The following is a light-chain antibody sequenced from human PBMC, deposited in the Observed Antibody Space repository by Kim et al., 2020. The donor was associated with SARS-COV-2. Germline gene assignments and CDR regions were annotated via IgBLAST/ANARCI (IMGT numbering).Light chain of an antibody. V-gene: IGLV7-46*01. Sequence: QAVVTQEPSLTVSPGGTVTLTCDSNTGAVTSGDYPYWFQQKPDQAPRTLISDTSNRHSWTPARFSGSLLGGKAALTLSGAQPEDEAEYYCLLSYNGARVFGGGTKVTVL. CDR2: DTS. CDR1: TGAVTSGDY. CDR3: LLSYNGARV. J-gene: IGLJ3*02.